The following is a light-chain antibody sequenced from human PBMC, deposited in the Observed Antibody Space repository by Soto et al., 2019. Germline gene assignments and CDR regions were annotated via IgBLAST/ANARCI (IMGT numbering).Light chain of an antibody. CDR1: SSDVGGYNY. Sequence: QSALTQPASVSGSPGQSITISCTGTSSDVGGYNYVSWYQQHPGKAPKLMIYEVSNRPSGVSNRFPGSKSGNTASLTISGLQAEDEADYYCSSYTSSSTLAFGTGTKVTVL. J-gene: IGLJ1*01. V-gene: IGLV2-14*01. CDR2: EVS. CDR3: SSYTSSSTLA.